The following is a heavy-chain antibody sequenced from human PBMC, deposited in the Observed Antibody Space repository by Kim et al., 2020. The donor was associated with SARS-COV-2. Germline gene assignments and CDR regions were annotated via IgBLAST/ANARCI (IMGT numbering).Heavy chain of an antibody. V-gene: IGHV3-23*01. D-gene: IGHD3-10*01. CDR3: AKGPSGSYINVMDV. CDR2: MSDSGGNT. Sequence: GGSLRLSCAASGFTFSTCGMRWVRQAPGKGLEAVSGMSDSGGNTYDTDSVKGRFSISRDNSKNTLYLQMNSLRAEDTAIYYCAKGPSGSYINVMDVWG. J-gene: IGHJ6*01. CDR1: GFTFSTCG.